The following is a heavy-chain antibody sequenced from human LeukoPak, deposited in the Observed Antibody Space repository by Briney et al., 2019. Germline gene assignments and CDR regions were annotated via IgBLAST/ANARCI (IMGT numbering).Heavy chain of an antibody. D-gene: IGHD5-18*01. CDR2: IIPIFGTA. V-gene: IGHV1-69*13. Sequence: ASVKVSCKASGYTFTSYYMHWVRQAPGQGLEWMGGIIPIFGTANYAQKFQGRVTITADESTSTAYMELSSLRSEDTAVYYCAGGRGYSYGPKEPWGQGTLVTVSS. CDR1: GYTFTSYY. J-gene: IGHJ5*02. CDR3: AGGRGYSYGPKEP.